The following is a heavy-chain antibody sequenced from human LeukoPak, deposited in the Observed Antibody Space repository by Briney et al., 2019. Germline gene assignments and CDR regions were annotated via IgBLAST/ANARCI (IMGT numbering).Heavy chain of an antibody. V-gene: IGHV4-59*01. J-gene: IGHJ4*02. D-gene: IGHD6-19*01. Sequence: PSETLSPTCTVSGGSISSYYWSWIRQPPGKGLEWIGYIYYSGSTNYNPSLKSRVTISVDTSKNQFSLKLSSVTAADTAVYYCVRAVDYWGQGTLVTVSS. CDR3: VRAVDY. CDR1: GGSISSYY. CDR2: IYYSGST.